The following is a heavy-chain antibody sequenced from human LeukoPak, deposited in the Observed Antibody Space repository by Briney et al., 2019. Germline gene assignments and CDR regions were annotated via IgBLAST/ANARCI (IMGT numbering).Heavy chain of an antibody. CDR1: GFTFSTFA. Sequence: GGSLRLSCAASGFTFSTFAMHWVRQAPGKGLEWVALIRYDGSDKYYADSVKGRFTISRDNSKNTLYLQMKSLRTEDTALYYCAKDRDSVWFGEFYYWGQGTLVTVSS. CDR3: AKDRDSVWFGEFYY. CDR2: IRYDGSDK. D-gene: IGHD3-10*01. J-gene: IGHJ4*02. V-gene: IGHV3-30*02.